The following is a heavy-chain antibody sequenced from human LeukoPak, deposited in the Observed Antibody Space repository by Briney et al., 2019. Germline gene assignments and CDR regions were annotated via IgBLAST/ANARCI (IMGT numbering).Heavy chain of an antibody. Sequence: SETPSLTCTVSGGSISSYYWSWIRQPPGKGLEWIGYIYYSGSTNYKPSLKSRVTISVDTSKNQFSLKLSSVTAADTAVYYCARGGYYGSGNDFRFDPWGQGTLVTVSS. J-gene: IGHJ5*02. CDR1: GGSISSYY. V-gene: IGHV4-59*01. CDR3: ARGGYYGSGNDFRFDP. CDR2: IYYSGST. D-gene: IGHD3-10*01.